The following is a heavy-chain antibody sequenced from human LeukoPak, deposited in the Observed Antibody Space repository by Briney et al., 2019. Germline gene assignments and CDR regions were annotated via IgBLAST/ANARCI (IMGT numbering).Heavy chain of an antibody. CDR2: INSDGSST. Sequence: AGGSLRLSCAASGFTFSNYWMHWVRQAPGKGLVWVSRINSDGSSTSYADSVKGRFTISRDNAKNTLYLQMDGLRAEDMAVYYCARNYYDSSGQTDYGMDVWGQGSTVTVSS. J-gene: IGHJ6*02. CDR3: ARNYYDSSGQTDYGMDV. D-gene: IGHD3-22*01. V-gene: IGHV3-74*01. CDR1: GFTFSNYW.